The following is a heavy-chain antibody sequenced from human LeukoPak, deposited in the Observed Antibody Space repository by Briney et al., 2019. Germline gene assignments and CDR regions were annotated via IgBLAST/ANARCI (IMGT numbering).Heavy chain of an antibody. CDR3: ARDALGTGYPNYYFDY. D-gene: IGHD3-9*01. CDR2: TWYDGSNK. V-gene: IGHV3-33*01. CDR1: GFTFSSYG. Sequence: GGSLRLSCAASGFTFSSYGMHWVRQAPGKGLEWVAVTWYDGSNKYYADSVKGRFTISRDNSKNTLYLQMNSLRAEDTAVYYCARDALGTGYPNYYFDYWGQGTLVTVSS. J-gene: IGHJ4*02.